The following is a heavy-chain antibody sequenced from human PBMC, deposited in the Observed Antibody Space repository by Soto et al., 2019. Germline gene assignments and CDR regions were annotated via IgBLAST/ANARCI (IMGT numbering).Heavy chain of an antibody. J-gene: IGHJ5*02. V-gene: IGHV3-23*01. D-gene: IGHD1-26*01. CDR3: AKDPRDLGGFDL. CDR1: GFTFVNYA. Sequence: EVQLLDSGGVLVQPGGSLRLSCAASGFTFVNYAMHWLRQAPGKGLEWVSSLRGRGEDTYYGDTVKGRFTICRDNLKTILFLQMNSLTVEDTAIYFCAKDPRDLGGFDLWGQGTLVTVSS. CDR2: LRGRGEDT.